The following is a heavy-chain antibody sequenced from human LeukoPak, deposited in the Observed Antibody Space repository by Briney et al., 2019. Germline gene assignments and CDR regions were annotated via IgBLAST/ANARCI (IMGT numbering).Heavy chain of an antibody. CDR1: GFTFSSYA. CDR2: ISYDGSNK. CDR3: ARDGYYDFWSGSGPLDI. Sequence: PGRSLRLSCAASGFTFSSYAMHWVRQAPGKGLEWVAVISYDGSNKYYADSVKGRFTISRDNSKNTLYLQMNSPRAEDTAVYYCARDGYYDFWSGSGPLDIWGQGTMVTVSS. D-gene: IGHD3-3*01. V-gene: IGHV3-30-3*01. J-gene: IGHJ3*02.